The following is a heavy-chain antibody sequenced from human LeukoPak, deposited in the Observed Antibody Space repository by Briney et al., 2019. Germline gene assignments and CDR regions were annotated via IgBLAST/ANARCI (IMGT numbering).Heavy chain of an antibody. J-gene: IGHJ3*02. CDR2: IRYDGSNK. CDR1: GFTFSSYG. D-gene: IGHD6-13*01. Sequence: GGSLRLSCAASGFTFSSYGMHWVRQAPGKGLEWVALIRYDGSNKYYADSVKGRFTISRDNSKNTLYLQMNSLRAEDTAVYYCAKIAAAGMEAFDIWGQGTMVTVSS. V-gene: IGHV3-30*02. CDR3: AKIAAAGMEAFDI.